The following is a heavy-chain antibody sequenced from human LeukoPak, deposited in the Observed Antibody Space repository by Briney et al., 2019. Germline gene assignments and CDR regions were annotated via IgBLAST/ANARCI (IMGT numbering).Heavy chain of an antibody. CDR3: AKAVTTIDAFDI. V-gene: IGHV3-33*06. Sequence: GGSLRLSCAASGFTFSSYGMHWVRQAPGKGLEWVAVIWYDGNNKYYADSVKGRFTISRDNSKNTLYLQMNSLRADDTAVYYCAKAVTTIDAFDIWGQGTMVTVSS. CDR1: GFTFSSYG. CDR2: IWYDGNNK. D-gene: IGHD4-17*01. J-gene: IGHJ3*02.